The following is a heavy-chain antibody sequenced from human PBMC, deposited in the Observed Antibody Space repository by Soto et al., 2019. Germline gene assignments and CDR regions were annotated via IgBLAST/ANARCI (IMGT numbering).Heavy chain of an antibody. CDR2: ISGSGGST. CDR3: ANRPRQGSSSSRETMDV. CDR1: GFTFSSYA. V-gene: IGHV3-23*01. D-gene: IGHD6-13*01. J-gene: IGHJ6*03. Sequence: GGSLRLSCAASGFTFSSYAMSWVRQAPGKGLEWVSAISGSGGSTYYADSVKGRFTISRDNSKNTLYLQMNSLRAEDTAVYYCANRPRQGSSSSRETMDVWGKGTTVTVSS.